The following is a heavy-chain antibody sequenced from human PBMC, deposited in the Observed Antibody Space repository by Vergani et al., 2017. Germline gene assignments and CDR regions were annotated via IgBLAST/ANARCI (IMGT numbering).Heavy chain of an antibody. CDR3: ARLSIAAAGFSFDY. V-gene: IGHV4-59*01. D-gene: IGHD6-13*01. CDR2: IYYSGST. CDR1: GGSISSYY. Sequence: QVQLQESGPGLVKPSETLSLTCTVSGGSISSYYWSWIRQPPGKGLEWIGCIYYSGSTNYNPSLKSRVTISVDTSKNQFSLKLSSVTAADTAVYYCARLSIAAAGFSFDYWGQGTLVTVSS. J-gene: IGHJ4*02.